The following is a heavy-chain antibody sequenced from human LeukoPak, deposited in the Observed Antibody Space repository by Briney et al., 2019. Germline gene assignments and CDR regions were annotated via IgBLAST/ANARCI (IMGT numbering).Heavy chain of an antibody. J-gene: IGHJ3*02. V-gene: IGHV4-39*01. CDR1: GASISTSAYY. CDR2: IYYSGST. Sequence: SETLSLTCTVSGASISTSAYYWGWIRQPPGKGLEWIGSIYYSGSTYYNPSLKSRVTISVDTSKNQFSLKLSSVTAADTAVYYCARRPTYYYDSSGYYYGVGENAFDIWGQGTMVTVSS. D-gene: IGHD3-22*01. CDR3: ARRPTYYYDSSGYYYGVGENAFDI.